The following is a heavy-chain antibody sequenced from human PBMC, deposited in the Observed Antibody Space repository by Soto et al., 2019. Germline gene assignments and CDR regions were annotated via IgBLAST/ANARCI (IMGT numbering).Heavy chain of an antibody. CDR3: ARESLTMLYLYGMDV. CDR1: GYTFTSYG. CDR2: ISAYNGNT. J-gene: IGHJ6*02. D-gene: IGHD2-8*01. Sequence: ASVKVSCKASGYTFTSYGISWVRQAPGQGLEWMGWISAYNGNTNYAQKLQGRVTMTTDTSTSTAYMELRSLRSDDTAVYFCARESLTMLYLYGMDVWGQGTTVTVSS. V-gene: IGHV1-18*01.